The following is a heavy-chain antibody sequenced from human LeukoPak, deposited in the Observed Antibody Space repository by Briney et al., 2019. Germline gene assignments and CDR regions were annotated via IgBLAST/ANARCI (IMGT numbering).Heavy chain of an antibody. V-gene: IGHV1-69*13. Sequence: SVKVSCKASGGTFSSYAISWVRQAPGQGLEWMGGIIPIFGTANYAQKFQGRVTITADESTSTAYMELSSLRSEDTAVYYCARDSPEYCSSTSCYFDYWGQGTLVTVPS. CDR1: GGTFSSYA. CDR2: IIPIFGTA. J-gene: IGHJ4*02. CDR3: ARDSPEYCSSTSCYFDY. D-gene: IGHD2-2*01.